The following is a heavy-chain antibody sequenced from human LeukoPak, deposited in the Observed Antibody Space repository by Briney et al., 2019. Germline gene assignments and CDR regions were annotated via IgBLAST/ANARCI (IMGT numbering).Heavy chain of an antibody. D-gene: IGHD4-17*01. V-gene: IGHV3-21*01. Sequence: GGTLRLSCAASGFTFSSYGMSWVRQAPGKGLEWVSSISSSSSYIYYADSVKGRFTISRDNAKNSLYLQMNSLRAEDTAVYYCAPQSAVTTPFDYWGQGTLVTVSS. CDR1: GFTFSSYG. CDR3: APQSAVTTPFDY. CDR2: ISSSSSYI. J-gene: IGHJ4*02.